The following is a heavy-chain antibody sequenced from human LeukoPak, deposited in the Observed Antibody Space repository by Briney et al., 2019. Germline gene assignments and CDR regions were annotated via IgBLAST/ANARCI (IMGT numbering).Heavy chain of an antibody. CDR1: GFTFSSYE. J-gene: IGHJ4*02. Sequence: GGSLRLSCAASGFTFSSYEMNWVRHAPGKGLEWVSYISSSGSTIYYADSVKGRFTISRDNAKNSLYLQMNSLRAEDTAVYYCARGSDWRWLQGTHFAYWGQGTLVTVSS. CDR2: ISSSGSTI. V-gene: IGHV3-48*03. D-gene: IGHD5-24*01. CDR3: ARGSDWRWLQGTHFAY.